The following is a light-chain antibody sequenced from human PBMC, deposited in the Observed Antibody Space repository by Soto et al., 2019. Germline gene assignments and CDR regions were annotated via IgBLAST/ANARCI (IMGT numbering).Light chain of an antibody. CDR1: QTVNNRY. CDR3: QQFDSSPVT. Sequence: EVVLTQSPVTLSVSPGDRATLSCRASQTVNNRYFAWYQQRPGQAPRLLIYGASSRATGIPDRFSGSGSGTDFTVTITRLESEDFAVYFCQQFDSSPVTFGGGTKVEIK. V-gene: IGKV3-20*01. CDR2: GAS. J-gene: IGKJ4*01.